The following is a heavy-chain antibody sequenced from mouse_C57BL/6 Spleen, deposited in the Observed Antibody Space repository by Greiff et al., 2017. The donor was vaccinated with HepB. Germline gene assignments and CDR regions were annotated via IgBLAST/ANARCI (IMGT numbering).Heavy chain of an antibody. CDR2: IDTSDSYT. CDR1: GYTFTSYW. J-gene: IGHJ3*01. V-gene: IGHV1-50*01. CDR3: ASSY. Sequence: VQLQQPGAELVKPGASVKLSCKASGYTFTSYWRQWVKQRPGQGLEWIGEIDTSDSYTNYNQTFKGKATLTVDTSSSTAYMQLSSLTSEDSAVYYCASSYWGQGTLVTVSA.